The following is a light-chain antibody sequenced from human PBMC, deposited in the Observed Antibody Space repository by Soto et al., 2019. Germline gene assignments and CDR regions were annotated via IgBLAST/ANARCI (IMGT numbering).Light chain of an antibody. Sequence: GSVGDRVTITCPASQTISSWLAWYQQKPGKAPKLLIYKASTLKSGVPSRFSGSGSGTEFTLTISSLQPDDFATYYCQHYNSYSEAFGQGTKVDIK. V-gene: IGKV1-5*03. J-gene: IGKJ1*01. CDR3: QHYNSYSEA. CDR1: QTISSW. CDR2: KAS.